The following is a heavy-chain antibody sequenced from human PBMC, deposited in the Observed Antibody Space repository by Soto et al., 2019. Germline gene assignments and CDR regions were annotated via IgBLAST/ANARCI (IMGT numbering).Heavy chain of an antibody. D-gene: IGHD1-1*01. CDR2: ISNRGTYT. Sequence: GESLKISCTASAFTFKDYYMTWIRQAPGKGLEWISYISNRGTYTHYADSVKGRFTISRDNAKNSVYLHMSSLSAEDTALYYCARAAGSPLYKFDSWGQGTQVTVSS. CDR1: AFTFKDYY. V-gene: IGHV3-11*06. J-gene: IGHJ4*02. CDR3: ARAAGSPLYKFDS.